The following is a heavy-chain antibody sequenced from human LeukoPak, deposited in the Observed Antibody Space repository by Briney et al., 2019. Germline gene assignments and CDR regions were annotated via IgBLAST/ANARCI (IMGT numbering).Heavy chain of an antibody. CDR1: GVTFSSYA. V-gene: IGHV3-15*01. D-gene: IGHD3-10*01. CDR3: TTDRFD. CDR2: VKSKSEGGTI. Sequence: PGGSLRLSCAASGVTFSSYAMSWVRQAPGKGLEWVGRVKSKSEGGTIDYTAPVKGRFIISRDDSHNALYLQMNSLKIEDTAVYYCTTDRFDWGQGTLVTVSS. J-gene: IGHJ4*02.